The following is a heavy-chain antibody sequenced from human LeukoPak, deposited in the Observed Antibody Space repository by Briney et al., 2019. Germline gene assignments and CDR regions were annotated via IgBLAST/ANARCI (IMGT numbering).Heavy chain of an antibody. CDR3: VSQYCSSTSCYSFDY. CDR1: GTFRSYT. J-gene: IGHJ4*02. Sequence: ASVKVSCKTGGTFRSYTISWVRQAPGQGLEWMGGIIPPFGTANYVQKFRGRVTITTDESTGTAYMELSSLRSEDTAMYYCVSQYCSSTSCYSFDYWGQGTLVTVSS. CDR2: IIPPFGTA. D-gene: IGHD2-2*01. V-gene: IGHV1-69*05.